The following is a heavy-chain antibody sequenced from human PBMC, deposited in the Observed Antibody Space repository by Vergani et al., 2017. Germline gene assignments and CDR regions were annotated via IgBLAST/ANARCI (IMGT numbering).Heavy chain of an antibody. CDR2: ISAYNGNT. Sequence: QVQLVQSGAEVKKPGSSVKVSCKASGGTFSSYAISWVRQAPGQGLEWMGWISAYNGNTNYAQKLQGRVTMTTDTSTSTAYMELRSLRSDDTAVYYCARHSYCSSTSCYWGVYYFDYWGQGTLVTVSS. CDR1: GGTFSSYA. J-gene: IGHJ4*02. V-gene: IGHV1-18*01. CDR3: ARHSYCSSTSCYWGVYYFDY. D-gene: IGHD2-2*01.